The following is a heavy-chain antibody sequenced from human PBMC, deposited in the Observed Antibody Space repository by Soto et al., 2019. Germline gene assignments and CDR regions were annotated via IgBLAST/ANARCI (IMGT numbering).Heavy chain of an antibody. D-gene: IGHD1-26*01. V-gene: IGHV3-72*01. CDR1: GFTLSDHY. CDR3: ATWYSGSPRY. J-gene: IGHJ4*02. Sequence: EVQLVESGGGLVQPGGSLRLSCAASGFTLSDHYMDWVRQAPGKGLEWVGRTKNKANNYIIEYAASVKGRFTISRDDSKNSLYLQMNSLRTEDTAVYYCATWYSGSPRYWRQGTLVTVSS. CDR2: TKNKANNYII.